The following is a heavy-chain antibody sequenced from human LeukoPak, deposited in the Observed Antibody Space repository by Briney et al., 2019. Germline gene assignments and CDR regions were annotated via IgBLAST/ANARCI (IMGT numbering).Heavy chain of an antibody. Sequence: GASVKVSCKVSGYTLTELSMHWVRQAPGKGLEWMGGFDPEDGETIYAQKFQGRVTMTEDTSTDTAYMELSSLRSEDTAVYYCASLVDTAMATDGDYWGQGTLVTVSS. D-gene: IGHD5-18*01. CDR2: FDPEDGET. V-gene: IGHV1-24*01. CDR1: GYTLTELS. CDR3: ASLVDTAMATDGDY. J-gene: IGHJ4*02.